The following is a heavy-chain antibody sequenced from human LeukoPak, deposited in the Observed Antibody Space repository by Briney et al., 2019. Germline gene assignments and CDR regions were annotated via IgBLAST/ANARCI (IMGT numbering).Heavy chain of an antibody. CDR2: IYPRDSDT. D-gene: IGHD6-19*01. Sequence: GESLKISCKGSGYSFTNYWIGWVRQMPGKGLECMGIIYPRDSDTRYSPSFQGQVTFSADKSISTTYLQWSSLKASDTAMYYCARLNSDWYSFDYWGQGTLVTVSS. V-gene: IGHV5-51*01. J-gene: IGHJ4*02. CDR1: GYSFTNYW. CDR3: ARLNSDWYSFDY.